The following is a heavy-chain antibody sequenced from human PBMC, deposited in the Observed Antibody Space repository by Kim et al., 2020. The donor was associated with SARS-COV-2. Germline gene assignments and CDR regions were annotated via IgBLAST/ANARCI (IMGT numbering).Heavy chain of an antibody. V-gene: IGHV3-13*01. Sequence: GGSLRLSCAASGFTFSSYDMHWVRQATGKGLEWVSAIGTAGDTYYPGSVKGRFTISRENAKNSLYLQMNSLRAGDTAVYYCARSGGLQAQSPPYYYYYYGMDVWGQGTTVTVSS. D-gene: IGHD2-15*01. CDR3: ARSGGLQAQSPPYYYYYYGMDV. CDR1: GFTFSSYD. CDR2: IGTAGDT. J-gene: IGHJ6*02.